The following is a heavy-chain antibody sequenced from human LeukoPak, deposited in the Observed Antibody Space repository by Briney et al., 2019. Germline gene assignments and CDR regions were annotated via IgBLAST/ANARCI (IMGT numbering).Heavy chain of an antibody. CDR3: ARTNLAAAGPFDY. CDR2: ICSGGST. D-gene: IGHD6-13*01. Sequence: GGSLRLSCAASGFTVSSNYMSWVRQAPGKGLEWVSVICSGGSTYYADSVKGRFTISRDNSKNTLYLQMNSLRAEDTAVYYCARTNLAAAGPFDYWGQGTLVTVSS. J-gene: IGHJ4*02. CDR1: GFTVSSNY. V-gene: IGHV3-53*01.